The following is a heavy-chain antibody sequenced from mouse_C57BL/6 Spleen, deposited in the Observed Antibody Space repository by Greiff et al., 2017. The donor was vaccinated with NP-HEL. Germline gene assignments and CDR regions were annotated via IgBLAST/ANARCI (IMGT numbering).Heavy chain of an antibody. CDR2: ISSGSSTI. V-gene: IGHV5-17*01. J-gene: IGHJ4*01. CDR3: ARKENWEGAMDY. D-gene: IGHD4-1*01. CDR1: GFTFSDYG. Sequence: EVKVVESGGGLVKPGGSLKLSCAASGFTFSDYGMHWVRQAPEKGLEWVAYISSGSSTIYYADTVKGRFTISRDNAKNTLFLQMTSLRSEDTAMYYCARKENWEGAMDYWGQGTSVTVSS.